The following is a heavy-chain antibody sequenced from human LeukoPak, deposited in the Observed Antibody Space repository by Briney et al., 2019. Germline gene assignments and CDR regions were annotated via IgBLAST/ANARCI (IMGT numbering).Heavy chain of an antibody. CDR3: ARGRSLDY. Sequence: GGSPRLSRAASRFTSSSSGMSSVGQAAGKGVEWVANIKPCGSDIYYVDSVKGRFTISRDNAKNSVYLQMNSQRAEDMAVYYCARGRSLDYWGQGTLVTVSS. D-gene: IGHD5-24*01. CDR2: IKPCGSDI. V-gene: IGHV3-7*01. J-gene: IGHJ4*02. CDR1: RFTSSSSG.